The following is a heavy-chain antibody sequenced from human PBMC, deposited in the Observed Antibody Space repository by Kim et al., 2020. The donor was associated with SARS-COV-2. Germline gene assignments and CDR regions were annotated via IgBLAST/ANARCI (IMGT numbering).Heavy chain of an antibody. CDR3: TSGSRLKIVREVRYYFYC. J-gene: IGHJ6*01. V-gene: IGHV3-49*03. D-gene: IGHD3-10*02. Sequence: GGSLRLSCSTSGFNFDDYAMGWFRQAPGKGLQWVAFIRSKTYTGTTDYVASVRGRFTISRDDSETIAYLQMNSLETEDTGIYYCTSGSRLKIVREVRYYFYCWGQRTQVTLPS. CDR2: IRSKTYTGTT. CDR1: GFNFDDYA.